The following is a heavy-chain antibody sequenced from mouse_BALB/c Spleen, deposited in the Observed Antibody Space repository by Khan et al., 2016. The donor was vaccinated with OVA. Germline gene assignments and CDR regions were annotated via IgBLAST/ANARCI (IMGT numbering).Heavy chain of an antibody. CDR1: GYILTSYW. Sequence: QIQLQQSGAELVRPATSVKLSCKTSGYILTSYWIHWVSQRTGQGLEWIARIYPGTDNTYYTAKLTDRATLTADSSSNTAYMQLNSLTSEDSAVYFCEREADLYDFDYWGQGTTLTVSS. CDR3: EREADLYDFDY. CDR2: IYPGTDNT. V-gene: IGHV1S132*01. J-gene: IGHJ2*01. D-gene: IGHD2-14*01.